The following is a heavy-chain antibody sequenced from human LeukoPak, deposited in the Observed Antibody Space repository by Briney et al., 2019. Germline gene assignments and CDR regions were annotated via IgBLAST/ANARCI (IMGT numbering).Heavy chain of an antibody. CDR2: LYYSGDS. Sequence: SGTLSLTCTVSGGSISSSNSYRGWIRQPPGKGLGWIGSLYYSGDSFYNPSLKSRVTISADTSKNQFSLKLTSVTAADTAVYYCARDVIVVENDAFDIWGQGTMVTVSS. D-gene: IGHD3-22*01. CDR1: GGSISSSNSY. J-gene: IGHJ3*02. CDR3: ARDVIVVENDAFDI. V-gene: IGHV4-39*02.